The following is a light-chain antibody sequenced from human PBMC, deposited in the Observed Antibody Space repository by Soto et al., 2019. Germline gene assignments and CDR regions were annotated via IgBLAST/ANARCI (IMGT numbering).Light chain of an antibody. CDR2: GAS. CDR3: QKYGNFWT. Sequence: EIVLSQSPATXSLSPVXXAXLXCRASQSVSIYLAWYQHKPGQAPRLLIYGASSRATGIPDRFSGSGSGTDFSLTIRRLEPDDFAAYYCQKYGNFWTFGQGTKVDTK. CDR1: QSVSIY. V-gene: IGKV3-20*01. J-gene: IGKJ1*01.